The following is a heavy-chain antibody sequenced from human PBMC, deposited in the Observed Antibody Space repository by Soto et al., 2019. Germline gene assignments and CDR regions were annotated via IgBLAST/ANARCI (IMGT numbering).Heavy chain of an antibody. CDR3: PIIFFFEGQDGIRDVRLVSAFLLNRSSDL. CDR2: ISSIGSTL. Sequence: GKGLEWVSYISSIGSTLSYADSVKGRFTISRYNAKNSLYLQMNSLRAQDTAVYYCPIIFFFEGQDGIRDVRLVSAFLLNRSSDL. D-gene: IGHD3-10*02. V-gene: IGHV3-11*01. J-gene: IGHJ2*01.